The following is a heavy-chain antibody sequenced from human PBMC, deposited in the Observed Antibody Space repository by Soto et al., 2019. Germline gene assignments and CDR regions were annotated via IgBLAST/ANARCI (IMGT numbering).Heavy chain of an antibody. V-gene: IGHV3-33*01. J-gene: IGHJ5*02. D-gene: IGHD3-3*01. Sequence: SLRLSCAASGFTFSSYGMHWVRQAPGKGLEWVAVIWYDGSNKYYADSVKGRFTISRDNSKNSLYLQMNSLRAEDTAVYYCARDLGVRDFWSGYGNWFDPWGQGTLVTVSS. CDR2: IWYDGSNK. CDR3: ARDLGVRDFWSGYGNWFDP. CDR1: GFTFSSYG.